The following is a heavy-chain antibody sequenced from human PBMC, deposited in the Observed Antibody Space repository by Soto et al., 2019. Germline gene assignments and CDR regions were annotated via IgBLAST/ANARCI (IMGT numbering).Heavy chain of an antibody. Sequence: QVQLVQSGAEVKKPVSSVKVSCKASGGTFSSYTIIWVRQAPGQWLEWMGRIIPILGIANYAQKFQGRVTITADKSTSTAYMELSSLRSEETAVYYCARQGSCSSTSCLNWYFDLWGRGPLVTVSS. D-gene: IGHD2-2*01. CDR2: IIPILGIA. J-gene: IGHJ2*01. V-gene: IGHV1-69*02. CDR1: GGTFSSYT. CDR3: ARQGSCSSTSCLNWYFDL.